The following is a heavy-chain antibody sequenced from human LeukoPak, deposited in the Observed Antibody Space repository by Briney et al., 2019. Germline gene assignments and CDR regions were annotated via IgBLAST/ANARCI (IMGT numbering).Heavy chain of an antibody. J-gene: IGHJ4*02. CDR3: ARGGQNCTNGVCYNPPPPTTFDY. D-gene: IGHD2-8*01. Sequence: PSETLSLTCTVSGGSISSYYWSWIRQPPGKGLEWIGYIYYSGSTNYNPSLKSRVTISVDTSKNQFSLKLSSVTAADTAVYYCARGGQNCTNGVCYNPPPPTTFDYWGQGTLVTVSS. CDR2: IYYSGST. V-gene: IGHV4-59*12. CDR1: GGSISSYY.